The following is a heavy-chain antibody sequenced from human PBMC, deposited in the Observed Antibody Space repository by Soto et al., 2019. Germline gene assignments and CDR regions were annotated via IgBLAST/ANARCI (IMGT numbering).Heavy chain of an antibody. CDR3: AKGSTALVDY. J-gene: IGHJ1*01. D-gene: IGHD1-1*01. CDR2: ISGSGGST. CDR1: GFTFSSYA. Sequence: GSLRLSCAASGFTFSSYAMSWVRQAPGKGLEWVSSISGSGGSTYYADPVKGRFTISRDNSKNTLYLQMNSLRAEDTAVYYCAKGSTALVDYWAQGTLVTVSS. V-gene: IGHV3-23*01.